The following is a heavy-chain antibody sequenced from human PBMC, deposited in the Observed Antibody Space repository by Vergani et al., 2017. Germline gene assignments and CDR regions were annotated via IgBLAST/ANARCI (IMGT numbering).Heavy chain of an antibody. CDR2: ISWNSGSI. CDR3: ARAVILDY. CDR1: GFTFDDYA. J-gene: IGHJ4*02. Sequence: EVQLVESGGGLVQPGRSLRLSCAASGFTFDDYAMHWVRQAPGKGLEWVSGISWNSGSIGYADSVKGRFTISRDNAKNSLYLQMNSLRAEDTAVYYCARAVILDYWGQGTLVTVSS. D-gene: IGHD2/OR15-2a*01. V-gene: IGHV3-9*01.